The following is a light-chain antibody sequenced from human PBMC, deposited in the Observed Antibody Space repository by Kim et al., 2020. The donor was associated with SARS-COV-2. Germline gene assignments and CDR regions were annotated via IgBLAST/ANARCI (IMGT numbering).Light chain of an antibody. V-gene: IGKV1-39*01. CDR3: QQTYRLSS. Sequence: ASLGDRFTITCRASDTVVTYLNWYQQKPGKAPKLLIYAASKLQTGVPSRFSGSGYGTHFTLTISSLQPDDFATYYCQQTYRLSSFGAGTKVDIK. CDR2: AAS. J-gene: IGKJ3*01. CDR1: DTVVTY.